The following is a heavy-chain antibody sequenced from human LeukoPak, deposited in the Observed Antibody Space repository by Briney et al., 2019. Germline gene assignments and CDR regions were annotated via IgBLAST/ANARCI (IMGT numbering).Heavy chain of an antibody. J-gene: IGHJ4*02. CDR1: GGSFSGYY. D-gene: IGHD3-10*01. V-gene: IGHV4-34*01. Sequence: SETLSLTCAVYGGSFSGYYWSWIRQPPGKGLEWIGEINHSGSTNYNPSLKSRVTISVDTSKNQFSLKLSSVAAADTAVYYCARGRRGITMVRGSSWAFDYWGQGTLVTVSS. CDR2: INHSGST. CDR3: ARGRRGITMVRGSSWAFDY.